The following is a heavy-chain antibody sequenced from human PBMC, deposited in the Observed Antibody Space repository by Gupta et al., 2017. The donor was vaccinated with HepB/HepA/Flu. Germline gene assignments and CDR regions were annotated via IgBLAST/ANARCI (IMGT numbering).Heavy chain of an antibody. J-gene: IGHJ5*02. CDR3: ARPREHAFDP. D-gene: IGHD1-26*01. Sequence: QLRLQESGPGLLKPSETLSPSCTLSGGSISSSNFWGWIRQSPEKGLEWIGSINSYVDTHYNPSLKTRVTVSVDKAKNQFYLRLISVTAADTAVYYCARPREHAFDPWGQGIRVTVSS. V-gene: IGHV4-39*01. CDR1: GGSISSSNF. CDR2: INSYVDT.